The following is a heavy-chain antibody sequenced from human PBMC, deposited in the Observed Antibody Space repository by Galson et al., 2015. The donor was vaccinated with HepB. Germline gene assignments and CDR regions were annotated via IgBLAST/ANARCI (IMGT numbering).Heavy chain of an antibody. CDR3: ARAMYYYDSSGYLDV. Sequence: SLRLSCAASGFTFSDYYMSWIRQAPGKGLEWVSSISSSSSYIYYADSVKGRFTISRDNAKNSLYLQMNSLRAEDTAVYYCARAMYYYDSSGYLDVWGKGTTVTVSS. J-gene: IGHJ6*04. D-gene: IGHD3-22*01. V-gene: IGHV3-11*06. CDR1: GFTFSDYY. CDR2: ISSSSSYI.